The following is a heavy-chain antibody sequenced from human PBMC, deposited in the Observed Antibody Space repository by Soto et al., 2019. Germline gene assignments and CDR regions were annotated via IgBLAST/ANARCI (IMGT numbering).Heavy chain of an antibody. V-gene: IGHV4-59*01. CDR3: ARSLDYYASSGYSFDY. J-gene: IGHJ4*02. CDR1: GGSISSYY. Sequence: SETLSLTCTVSGGSISSYYWSWIRQPPGKGLEWIGYIYYSGSTNYNPSLKSRVTISVDTSKNQFSLKLSSVTAADTAVYYCARSLDYYASSGYSFDYWGQGTLVTVSS. D-gene: IGHD3-22*01. CDR2: IYYSGST.